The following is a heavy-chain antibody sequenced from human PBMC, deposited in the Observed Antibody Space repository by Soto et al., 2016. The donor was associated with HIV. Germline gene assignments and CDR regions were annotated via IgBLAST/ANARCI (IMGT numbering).Heavy chain of an antibody. J-gene: IGHJ4*02. Sequence: EVQLVESGGGLVKPGGSLRLSCAASGFTFSSYSMNWVRQAPGKGLEWVSSISSSSSYIYYADSVKGRFTISRDNAKNSLYLQMNSLRAEDTAVYYCARDPRTYYYDSSVSYYVGFFDYWGQGTLVTVSS. CDR2: ISSSSSYI. V-gene: IGHV3-21*01. CDR1: GFTFSSYS. D-gene: IGHD3-22*01. CDR3: ARDPRTYYYDSSVSYYVGFFDY.